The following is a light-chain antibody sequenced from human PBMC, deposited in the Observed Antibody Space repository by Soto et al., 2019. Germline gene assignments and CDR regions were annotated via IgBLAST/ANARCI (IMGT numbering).Light chain of an antibody. CDR3: QQHGSSLTWT. Sequence: EIVLTQSPATLSLSPGERATLSCRSSQSVSSYLAWYQQKPGQAPRLLIYDASSRATGVPDRFSGSGSGTDFTLTISRLGPEDFAVYYCQQHGSSLTWTFGQGTKVDIK. CDR1: QSVSSY. CDR2: DAS. J-gene: IGKJ1*01. V-gene: IGKV3-20*01.